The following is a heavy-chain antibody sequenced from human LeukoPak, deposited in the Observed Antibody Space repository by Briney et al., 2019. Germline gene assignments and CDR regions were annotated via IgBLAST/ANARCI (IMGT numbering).Heavy chain of an antibody. V-gene: IGHV3-48*04. Sequence: GGSLRLSCAASGFTFSSYSMNWVRQAPGKGLEWVSYISSSSSTIYYADSVKGQFTISRDNAKNSLYLQMNSLRADDTAVYYCAKDLMKYTNSAAHWGQGTLVTVSS. CDR2: ISSSSSTI. J-gene: IGHJ1*01. D-gene: IGHD6-6*01. CDR3: AKDLMKYTNSAAH. CDR1: GFTFSSYS.